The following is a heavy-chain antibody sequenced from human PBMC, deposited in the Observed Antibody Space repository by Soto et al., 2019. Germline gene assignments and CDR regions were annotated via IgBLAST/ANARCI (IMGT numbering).Heavy chain of an antibody. J-gene: IGHJ3*02. V-gene: IGHV3-23*01. CDR1: GFTFSSYA. Sequence: LRLSCAASGFTFSSYAMSWVRQAPGKGLEWVSAISGSGGSTYYADSVKGRFTISRDNSKNTLYLQMNSLRAEDTAVYYCAKALDDSSGYYYAFDIWGQGTMVTVSS. CDR2: ISGSGGST. D-gene: IGHD3-22*01. CDR3: AKALDDSSGYYYAFDI.